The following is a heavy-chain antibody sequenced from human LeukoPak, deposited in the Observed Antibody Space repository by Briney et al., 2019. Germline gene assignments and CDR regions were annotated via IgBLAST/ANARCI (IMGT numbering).Heavy chain of an antibody. Sequence: ASVKVSCNTSGYTFASYYIHWVRQAPGQRPEWMGIINPSGGSAGYAQNFQGRVTMTRDTSTSTVYMELSSLRSEDTAVYYCARGMVRGVIRGSFDYWGQGTPVTVSS. CDR2: INPSGGSA. V-gene: IGHV1-46*01. CDR3: ARGMVRGVIRGSFDY. J-gene: IGHJ4*02. D-gene: IGHD3-10*01. CDR1: GYTFASYY.